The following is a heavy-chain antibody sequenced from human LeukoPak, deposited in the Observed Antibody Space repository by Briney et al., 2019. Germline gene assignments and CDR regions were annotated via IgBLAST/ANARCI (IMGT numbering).Heavy chain of an antibody. CDR2: INSDGSIT. J-gene: IGHJ4*02. CDR1: GFTFSSYG. CDR3: ARSLSGSYDY. D-gene: IGHD1-26*01. V-gene: IGHV3-74*01. Sequence: GGSLRLSCAASGFTFSSYGMSWVRQAPGKGLVWVSRINSDGSITTYADSAKGRFTISRDNAKNTLYLQMNSLRAEDTAVYYCARSLSGSYDYWGQGTLVTVSS.